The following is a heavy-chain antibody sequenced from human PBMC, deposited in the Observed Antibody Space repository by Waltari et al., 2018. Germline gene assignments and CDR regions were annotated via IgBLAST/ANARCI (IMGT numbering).Heavy chain of an antibody. D-gene: IGHD7-27*01. J-gene: IGHJ6*02. CDR3: VRDDPGYGLDV. Sequence: DVHLVESGGGLVQPGGSLRLSCVASGFNFSSYWMHWVRRVPGKGLTWVSHINSDGTGTTYADSVKGRFTVSRDNAKSTLFLQMTSLRAEDTAVYFCVRDDPGYGLDVWGQGTTVTVSS. CDR2: INSDGTGT. V-gene: IGHV3-74*03. CDR1: GFNFSSYW.